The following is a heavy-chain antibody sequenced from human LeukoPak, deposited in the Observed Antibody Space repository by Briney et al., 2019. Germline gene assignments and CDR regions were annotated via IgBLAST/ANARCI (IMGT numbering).Heavy chain of an antibody. D-gene: IGHD3-22*01. CDR3: ARVKDRYDSSGYYFNY. J-gene: IGHJ4*02. CDR1: GYTFTSYY. Sequence: GASVKVSCKASGYTFTSYYMHWVRQAPGQGLEWTGIINPSGGSTSYAQKFQGRVTMTRDTSTSTVYMELSSLRSEDTAVYYCARVKDRYDSSGYYFNYWGQGTLVTVSS. CDR2: INPSGGST. V-gene: IGHV1-46*01.